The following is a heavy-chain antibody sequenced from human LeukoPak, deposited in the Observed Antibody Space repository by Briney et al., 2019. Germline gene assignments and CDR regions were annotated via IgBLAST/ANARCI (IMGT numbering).Heavy chain of an antibody. CDR2: IYSGGST. CDR3: ARAPEIRYYYYYMDV. D-gene: IGHD5-24*01. CDR1: GFTVSSNY. V-gene: IGHV3-53*01. J-gene: IGHJ6*03. Sequence: GGSLGLSCAASGFTVSSNYMSWVRQAPGKGLEWVSVIYSGGSTYYADSVKGRFTISRGNSKNTLYLQMNSLRAEDTAVYYCARAPEIRYYYYYMDVWGKGTTVTVSS.